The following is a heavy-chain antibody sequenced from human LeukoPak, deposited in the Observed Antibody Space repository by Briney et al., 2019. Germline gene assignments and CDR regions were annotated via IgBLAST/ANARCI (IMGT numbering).Heavy chain of an antibody. D-gene: IGHD5-18*01. CDR1: GGSINSNNHY. J-gene: IGHJ4*02. V-gene: IGHV4-39*01. CDR2: INYSGTI. Sequence: TPSETLSLTCNVSGGSINSNNHYWGWIRQPPGKGLEWLGSINYSGTIFYSPSLNSRVTISVDTSGNQFSLKLTSATAADTAVYYCARHPGYSSGWWYFDFWGQGTLVTVSS. CDR3: ARHPGYSSGWWYFDF.